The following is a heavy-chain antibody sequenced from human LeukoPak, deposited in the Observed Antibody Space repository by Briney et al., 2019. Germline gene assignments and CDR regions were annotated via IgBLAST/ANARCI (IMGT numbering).Heavy chain of an antibody. CDR2: ISAYNGNT. Sequence: PVASVKVSCKASGYTFTRYGISWVRQAPGQGLKWMGWISAYNGNTNYAQKLQGRVTMTTDTSTSTAYMELRSLRSDDTAVYYCARVSNGVLWFRELSPPDVCGQGTTVTVSS. CDR3: ARVSNGVLWFRELSPPDV. J-gene: IGHJ6*02. V-gene: IGHV1-18*01. D-gene: IGHD3-10*01. CDR1: GYTFTRYG.